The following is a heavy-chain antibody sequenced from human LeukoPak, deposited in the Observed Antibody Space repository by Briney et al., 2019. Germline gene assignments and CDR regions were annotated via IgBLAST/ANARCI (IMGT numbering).Heavy chain of an antibody. Sequence: SQTLSLTCTVSGGSISSGGYYWSWIRQHPGKGLEWIGYIYYSGSTYYNPSLKSRVTISVDTSKNQFSLKLSSVTAADTAVYYCARAPAPISWDFWSGYKYYYGMDVWGQGTTVTVSS. CDR2: IYYSGST. V-gene: IGHV4-31*03. CDR3: ARAPAPISWDFWSGYKYYYGMDV. J-gene: IGHJ6*02. D-gene: IGHD3-3*01. CDR1: GGSISSGGYY.